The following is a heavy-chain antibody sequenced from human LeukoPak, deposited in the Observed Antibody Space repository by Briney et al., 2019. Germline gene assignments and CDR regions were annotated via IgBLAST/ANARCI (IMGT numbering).Heavy chain of an antibody. V-gene: IGHV4-59*01. J-gene: IGHJ4*02. CDR1: GGSISSYY. CDR2: IYYSGST. CDR3: ARDRGYSYGYRGYFDY. Sequence: PSETLSLTCTVSGGSISSYYWSWIRQPPGKGLEWIGYIYYSGSTNYNPSPKSRVTISVDTSKNQFSLKLSSVTAADTAVYYCARDRGYSYGYRGYFDYWGQGTLVTVSS. D-gene: IGHD5-18*01.